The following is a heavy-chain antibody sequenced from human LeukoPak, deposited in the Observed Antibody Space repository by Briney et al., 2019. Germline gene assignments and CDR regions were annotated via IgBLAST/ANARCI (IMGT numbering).Heavy chain of an antibody. CDR2: ISSSSTI. J-gene: IGHJ4*02. Sequence: GGSLRLSCAASGFTFSSYSMNWVRQAPGKGLEWVSYISSSSTIYYADSVKGRFTISRDNAKNSLYLQMNSLRAEDTAVYYCARDGTYYDFWSGYYFFDYWGQGTLVTVSS. D-gene: IGHD3-3*01. CDR1: GFTFSSYS. CDR3: ARDGTYYDFWSGYYFFDY. V-gene: IGHV3-48*01.